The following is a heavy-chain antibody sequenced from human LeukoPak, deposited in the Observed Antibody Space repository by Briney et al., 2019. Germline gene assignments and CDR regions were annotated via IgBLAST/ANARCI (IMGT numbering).Heavy chain of an antibody. CDR2: IWPDGTIQ. CDR3: ARHNHDWGWDF. J-gene: IGHJ4*02. D-gene: IGHD2-8*02. CDR1: GFIFSYYG. V-gene: IGHV3-33*01. Sequence: GGSLRLSCAASGFIFSYYGMHWVRQAPGKGLEWLAVIWPDGTIQYYADPVKGRFTISRDNSKNKLYLQLTGLRADDSAVYYCARHNHDWGWDFWGQGAQVTVSS.